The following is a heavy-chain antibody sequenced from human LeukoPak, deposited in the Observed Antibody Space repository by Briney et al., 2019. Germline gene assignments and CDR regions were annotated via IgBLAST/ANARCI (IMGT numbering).Heavy chain of an antibody. V-gene: IGHV1-8*03. CDR1: GYTFTSYD. CDR3: ARGRWELYAIDY. D-gene: IGHD1-26*01. CDR2: MNPNSGNT. Sequence: ASVKVSCKASGYTFTSYDVNWVRQATGQGLEWMGWMNPNSGNTGYAQKFQGRVTITRNTSISTAYMELSSLRSEDTAVYYCARGRWELYAIDYWGQGTLVTVSS. J-gene: IGHJ4*02.